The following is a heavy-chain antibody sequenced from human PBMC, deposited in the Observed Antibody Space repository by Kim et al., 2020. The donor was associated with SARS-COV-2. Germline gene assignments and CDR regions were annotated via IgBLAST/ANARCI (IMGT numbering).Heavy chain of an antibody. J-gene: IGHJ6*02. V-gene: IGHV1-46*01. Sequence: ASVKVSCKASGYTFTSYYMHWVRQAPGQGLEWMGIINPSGGSTSYAQKLQGRVTMTRDTSTSTVYMELSSLRSEDTAVYYCARDQPYYDFWSGPPGYGMDVWGQGTTVTVSS. CDR3: ARDQPYYDFWSGPPGYGMDV. D-gene: IGHD3-3*01. CDR1: GYTFTSYY. CDR2: INPSGGST.